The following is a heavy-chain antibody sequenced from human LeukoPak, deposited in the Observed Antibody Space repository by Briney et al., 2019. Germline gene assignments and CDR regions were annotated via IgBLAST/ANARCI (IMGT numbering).Heavy chain of an antibody. V-gene: IGHV3-7*01. CDR3: ARDRGYSSFDY. CDR2: IKEDGSEI. Sequence: GGSLRLSCEASAFTFSSYWTSWVRQAPGKGLEWVANIKEDGSEINYVDSVKGRFTISRDNAKNSLFLQMNSLRVEDTAVYYCARDRGYSSFDYWGQGTLVTVSS. D-gene: IGHD4-23*01. J-gene: IGHJ4*02. CDR1: AFTFSSYW.